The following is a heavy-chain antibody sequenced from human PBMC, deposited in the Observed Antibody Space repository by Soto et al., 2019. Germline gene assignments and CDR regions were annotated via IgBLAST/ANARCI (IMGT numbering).Heavy chain of an antibody. CDR1: GGSFSGYY. CDR2: INHSGST. D-gene: IGHD5-18*01. Sequence: SETLSLTCAVYGGSFSGYYWSWIRQPPGKGLEWIGEINHSGSTNYNPSLKSRVTISVDTSKNQFSLKLSSVTAADTAVYYCARVGNSPDNTRDTAMVIFDYWGQGTLVTVSS. CDR3: ARVGNSPDNTRDTAMVIFDY. V-gene: IGHV4-34*01. J-gene: IGHJ4*02.